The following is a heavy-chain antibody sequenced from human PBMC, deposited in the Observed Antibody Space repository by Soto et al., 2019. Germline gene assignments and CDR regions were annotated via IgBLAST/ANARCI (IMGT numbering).Heavy chain of an antibody. CDR2: INHSGST. CDR1: AGSFSGYY. J-gene: IGHJ6*02. D-gene: IGHD5-18*01. V-gene: IGHV4-34*01. CDR3: ARGQGWIQLWLRARDYGMDV. Sequence: PSETLSLTCALYAGSFSGYYWSWIRQPPGKGLEWIGEINHSGSTNYNPSLKSRVTISVDTSKNQFTLKLRSVTAADTAVYYWARGQGWIQLWLRARDYGMDVWGQGTTVTVSS.